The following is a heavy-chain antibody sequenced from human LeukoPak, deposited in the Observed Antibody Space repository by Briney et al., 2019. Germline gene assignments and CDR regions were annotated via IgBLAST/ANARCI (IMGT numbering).Heavy chain of an antibody. CDR3: ARVPASNWFDP. CDR1: GYTFTTYY. Sequence: ASVKVSCKASGYTFTTYYMHWVRQAPGQGLEWMGIINPSGGTTSYAQKFQGRVTMTRDTSTSTVYMELSSLRSEDTAVYYCARVPASNWFDPWGQGTLVTVSS. J-gene: IGHJ5*02. D-gene: IGHD2-2*01. CDR2: INPSGGTT. V-gene: IGHV1-46*01.